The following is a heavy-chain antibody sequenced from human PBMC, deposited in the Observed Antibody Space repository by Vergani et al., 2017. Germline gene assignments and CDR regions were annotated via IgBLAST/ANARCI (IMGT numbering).Heavy chain of an antibody. CDR2: IYPGDSDT. D-gene: IGHD5-18*01. V-gene: IGHV5-51*01. Sequence: EVQLVQSGAVVKKPGESLKISCKGSGYIFTRYWIGWVRQVPGKGRVWMGIIYPGDSDTRYSPSFQGQVTISADKSISTAYLQWSSLKASDTAMYYCARADTSMAPFDYWGQGTLVTVSS. J-gene: IGHJ4*02. CDR1: GYIFTRYW. CDR3: ARADTSMAPFDY.